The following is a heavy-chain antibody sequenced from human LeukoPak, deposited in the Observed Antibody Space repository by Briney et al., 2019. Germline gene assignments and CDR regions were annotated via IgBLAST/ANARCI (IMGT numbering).Heavy chain of an antibody. CDR1: GFTFHDYP. D-gene: IGHD3-9*01. CDR2: ISWNSGAI. V-gene: IGHV3-9*01. Sequence: GGSLRLSCAASGFTFHDYPMNWVRQAPGKGLEWVSGISWNSGAIGYADSVKGRFTISRDNAKKSLYLQMNSLRAEDTALYYCAKGPDDILTGYSDYWGQGTLVTVSS. CDR3: AKGPDDILTGYSDY. J-gene: IGHJ4*02.